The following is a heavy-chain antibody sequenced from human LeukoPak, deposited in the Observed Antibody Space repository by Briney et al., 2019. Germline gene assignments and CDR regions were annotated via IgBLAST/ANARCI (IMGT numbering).Heavy chain of an antibody. D-gene: IGHD4-23*01. CDR1: GGSIISSSYY. Sequence: SDTLSFTCTGSGGSIISSSYYWGWVRQPPGKGPEWIGTIYYSGTTYYNPSLKSRVTVSVDTSKNQFSLRLSSVTAADTAVYFCARYVVTRGYSFDYWGQGTLVTVSS. CDR2: IYYSGTT. CDR3: ARYVVTRGYSFDY. V-gene: IGHV4-39*01. J-gene: IGHJ4*02.